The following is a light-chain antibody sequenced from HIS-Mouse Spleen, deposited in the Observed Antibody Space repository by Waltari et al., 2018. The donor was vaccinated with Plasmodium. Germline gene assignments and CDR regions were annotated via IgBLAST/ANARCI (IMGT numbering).Light chain of an antibody. CDR1: SSDVGGYNY. CDR3: SSYAGSNNYV. V-gene: IGLV2-8*01. J-gene: IGLJ1*01. Sequence: QSALTQPPSASGSPGQSVTIPCTGTSSDVGGYNYVPWYQQPPGKDPKLKIYEVSKRPSGVPDRFSGSKSVNTSSLTVSGRQAEDEADYYCSSYAGSNNYVFGTGTKVTVL. CDR2: EVS.